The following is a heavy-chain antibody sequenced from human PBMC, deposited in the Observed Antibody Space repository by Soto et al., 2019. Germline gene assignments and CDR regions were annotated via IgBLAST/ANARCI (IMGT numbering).Heavy chain of an antibody. CDR3: WRASMMTFGGVIAPLDY. Sequence: GASVQVSCMASGYTFTGYYMHWVRQAPGQGLEWMGWINPNSGGTNYAQKFQGWVTMTRDTSISTAYMELSRLRSDGAAVYYLWRASMMTFGGVIAPLDYWGQGTLVTVSS. CDR2: INPNSGGT. D-gene: IGHD3-16*02. J-gene: IGHJ4*02. CDR1: GYTFTGYY. V-gene: IGHV1-2*04.